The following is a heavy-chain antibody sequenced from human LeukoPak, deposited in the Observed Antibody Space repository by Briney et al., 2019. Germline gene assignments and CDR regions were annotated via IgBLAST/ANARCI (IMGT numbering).Heavy chain of an antibody. CDR3: ARRFAPSRNDAFDI. V-gene: IGHV4-39*01. CDR1: GGSINSSSYY. J-gene: IGHJ3*02. CDR2: IYYSGST. Sequence: SETLSLTCTVSGGSINSSSYYWGWIRQPPEKGLEWIGTIYYSGSTYYNPSLKSRVTISVDTSKNQFSLKLSSVTASDTAVYYCARRFAPSRNDAFDIWGQGTMVTVSS. D-gene: IGHD3-10*01.